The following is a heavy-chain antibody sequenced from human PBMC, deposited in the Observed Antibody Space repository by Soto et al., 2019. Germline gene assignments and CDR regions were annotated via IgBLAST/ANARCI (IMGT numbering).Heavy chain of an antibody. CDR1: GYTFTSYG. CDR2: ISAYNGNT. J-gene: IGHJ6*02. D-gene: IGHD3-22*01. Sequence: ASVKVSCKASGYTFTSYGISWVRQAPGQGLEWMGWISAYNGNTNYAQKLQGRVTMTTDTSTSTAYMELRSLRSDDTAVYYCARVGMIVVAEGGMDVWGQGTTVTVSS. CDR3: ARVGMIVVAEGGMDV. V-gene: IGHV1-18*04.